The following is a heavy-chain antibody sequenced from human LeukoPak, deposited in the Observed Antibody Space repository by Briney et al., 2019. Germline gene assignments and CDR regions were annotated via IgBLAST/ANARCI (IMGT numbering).Heavy chain of an antibody. J-gene: IGHJ4*02. CDR1: GFTFSSYA. D-gene: IGHD5-18*01. CDR3: AKAKGIQLWLHSEIDS. CDR2: ISGSGGST. V-gene: IGHV3-23*01. Sequence: PGGSLRLSCAASGFTFSSYAMSWVRQAPGKGLEWVSAISGSGGSTYYADSVKGRFTISRDNSKNTLYLQMNSLRAEDTAVYYCAKAKGIQLWLHSEIDSWGQGTLVTVSS.